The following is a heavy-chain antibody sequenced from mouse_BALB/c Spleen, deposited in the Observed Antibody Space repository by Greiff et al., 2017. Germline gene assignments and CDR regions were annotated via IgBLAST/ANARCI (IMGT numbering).Heavy chain of an antibody. D-gene: IGHD1-1*01. Sequence: QVQLQQSGAELAKPGASVKMSCKASGYTFTSYWMHWVKQRPGQGLEWIGYINPSTGYTEYNQKFKDKATLTADKSSSTAYMQLSSLTSEDSAVYYCARERFYAMDYWGQGTSVTVSS. V-gene: IGHV1-7*01. CDR3: ARERFYAMDY. J-gene: IGHJ4*01. CDR2: INPSTGYT. CDR1: GYTFTSYW.